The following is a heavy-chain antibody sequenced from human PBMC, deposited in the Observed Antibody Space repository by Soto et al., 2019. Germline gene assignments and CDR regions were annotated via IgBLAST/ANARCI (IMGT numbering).Heavy chain of an antibody. CDR1: GGSISSGDYY. Sequence: SETLSLTCTVSGGSISSGDYYWSWIRQPPGKGLEWIGYIYYSGSTYYNPSLKSRVTISVDTSKNQFSLKLSSVTAADTAVYYCARDLTRFGDLLLSFPWGQGTLVTVSS. CDR2: IYYSGST. D-gene: IGHD3-10*01. CDR3: ARDLTRFGDLLLSFP. V-gene: IGHV4-30-4*01. J-gene: IGHJ5*02.